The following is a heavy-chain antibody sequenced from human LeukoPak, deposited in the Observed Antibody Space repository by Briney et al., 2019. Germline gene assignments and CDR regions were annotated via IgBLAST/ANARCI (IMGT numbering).Heavy chain of an antibody. D-gene: IGHD4-17*01. CDR2: FDPEDGET. CDR3: ATDKAYGDYFDY. CDR1: GCTLTELS. J-gene: IGHJ4*02. Sequence: ASVKVSCKVSGCTLTELSMHWVRQAPGKGLEWMGGFDPEDGETIYAQKFQGRVTMTEDTSTDTAYMELSSLRSEDTAVYYCATDKAYGDYFDYWGQGTLVTVSS. V-gene: IGHV1-24*01.